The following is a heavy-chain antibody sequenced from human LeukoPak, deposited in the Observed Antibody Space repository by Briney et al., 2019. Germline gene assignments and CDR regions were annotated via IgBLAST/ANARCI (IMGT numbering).Heavy chain of an antibody. CDR1: GYTFTGYY. CDR2: INPNNGGT. Sequence: ASVKVSCKASGYTFTGYYIHWVRQAPGQGLEWMGWINPNNGGTNYAQKFQGRVTMTRDTSISTAYMELNRLTSDDTAVYYCARAYGDYALDYWGQGTLVTVSS. CDR3: ARAYGDYALDY. D-gene: IGHD4-17*01. J-gene: IGHJ4*02. V-gene: IGHV1-2*02.